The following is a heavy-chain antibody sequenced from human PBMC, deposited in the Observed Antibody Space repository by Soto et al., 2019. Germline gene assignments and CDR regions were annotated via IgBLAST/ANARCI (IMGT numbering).Heavy chain of an antibody. CDR2: IDGSGATK. J-gene: IGHJ4*02. Sequence: EVQLLESGGGLVQPGGSLRLSCGVSGFTFNDFEMNWVRQAPGKGLECLAYIDGSGATKKYADSVRGRFTISRDNANNSLFLQMSSLSAADTAMYYCARGFGRFNYWGQGTLVSVSS. CDR1: GFTFNDFE. D-gene: IGHD3-10*01. V-gene: IGHV3-48*03. CDR3: ARGFGRFNY.